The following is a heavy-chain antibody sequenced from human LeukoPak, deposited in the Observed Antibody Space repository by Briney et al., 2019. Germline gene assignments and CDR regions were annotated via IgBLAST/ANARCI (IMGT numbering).Heavy chain of an antibody. J-gene: IGHJ5*02. CDR3: ARNKQWLAPVQGNWFDP. CDR2: ISAYNGNT. D-gene: IGHD6-19*01. V-gene: IGHV1-18*01. Sequence: ASVKVSCKASGYTFTSYGISWVRQAPGQGLEWMGWISAYNGNTNYAQKLQGRVTMTTDTSTSTAYMELRSLRSDDTAVYYCARNKQWLAPVQGNWFDPWGQGTLVTVSS. CDR1: GYTFTSYG.